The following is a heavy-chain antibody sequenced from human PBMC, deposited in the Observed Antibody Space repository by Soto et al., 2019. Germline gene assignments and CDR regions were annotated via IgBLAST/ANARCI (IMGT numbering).Heavy chain of an antibody. J-gene: IGHJ3*01. D-gene: IGHD3-22*01. Sequence: GGSLRLSCEGSGFSFSNYGIHWVRQSPGKGLEWVAVISHDGNSHHLADSVRGRFTISRDNSKNTVFLHMTSLRREDSAVYHCVKAQERSAQYFAVVITAFDFWGQGTMVTVSS. V-gene: IGHV3-30*18. CDR3: VKAQERSAQYFAVVITAFDF. CDR1: GFSFSNYG. CDR2: ISHDGNSH.